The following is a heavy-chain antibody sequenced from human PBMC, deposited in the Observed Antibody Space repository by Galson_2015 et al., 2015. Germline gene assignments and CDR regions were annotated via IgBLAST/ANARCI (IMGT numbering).Heavy chain of an antibody. J-gene: IGHJ5*02. V-gene: IGHV3-33*08. CDR1: GFTFSSYG. Sequence: SLRLSCAASGFTFSSYGMHWVRQAPGAGQERVAVIWYDGSNKYYADSVKGRFTISRYNSKNTLYLQMNSLSVEDTVVYYCARDRDGGNLTPTTWGQGTLLTVPS. CDR2: IWYDGSNK. D-gene: IGHD4-23*01. CDR3: ARDRDGGNLTPTT.